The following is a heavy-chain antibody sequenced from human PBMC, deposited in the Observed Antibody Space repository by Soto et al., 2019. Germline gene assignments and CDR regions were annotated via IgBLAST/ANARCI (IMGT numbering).Heavy chain of an antibody. Sequence: EVRLVESGGGLVKSGGSLRLSCSASGFTFSTYTMNWVRQAPGRGLEWVSNIDRFGSYSWYVDSAQGRFTISRDNAKNSLYLQMNSLRAEDTAVYYGARVGSTCARGRIGGVHYGLDVWGQGTTVTVSS. V-gene: IGHV3-21*03. CDR1: GFTFSTYT. D-gene: IGHD3-16*01. CDR2: IDRFGSYS. J-gene: IGHJ6*02. CDR3: ARVGSTCARGRIGGVHYGLDV.